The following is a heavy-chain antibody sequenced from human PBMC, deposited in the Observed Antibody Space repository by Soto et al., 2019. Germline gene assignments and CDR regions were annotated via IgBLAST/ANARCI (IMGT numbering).Heavy chain of an antibody. CDR2: IYAGDSDT. CDR3: ARLNGGGGWYFDY. Sequence: GESLKISCKGFGFTFTTYWIAWVRQMPGKGLEWMGIIYAGDSDTRYSPSFQGQVTISADKSISTAYLQWSSLKASDTAMYYCARLNGGGGWYFDYWGQETLVTVSS. CDR1: GFTFTTYW. D-gene: IGHD6-19*01. V-gene: IGHV5-51*01. J-gene: IGHJ4*02.